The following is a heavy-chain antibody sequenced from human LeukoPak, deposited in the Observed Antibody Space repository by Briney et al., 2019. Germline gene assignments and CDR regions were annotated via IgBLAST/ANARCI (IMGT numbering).Heavy chain of an antibody. V-gene: IGHV4-4*07. CDR2: IYTSGST. Sequence: SETLSLTCTVSGGSISSYYWSWIRQPAGKGLEWIGRIYTSGSTNYNPSLKSRVTMSVDTSKNQFSLKLSSVTAADTAVYYCAREILLWFGESRNWCDPWGQGTLVTVSS. CDR1: GGSISSYY. J-gene: IGHJ5*02. D-gene: IGHD3-10*01. CDR3: AREILLWFGESRNWCDP.